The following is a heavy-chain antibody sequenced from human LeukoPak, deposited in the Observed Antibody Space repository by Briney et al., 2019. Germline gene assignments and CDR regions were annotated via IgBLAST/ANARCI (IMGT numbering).Heavy chain of an antibody. V-gene: IGHV1-18*01. CDR1: GYTFTSYG. CDR3: ARSTMVVINWFDP. Sequence: ASLRVSCKASGYTFTSYGISWVRQAPGQGLEWRGWISAYNGNTNYAQKLQGRVTITTDTSTSTAYMELRSLRSDDAAVYYCARSTMVVINWFDPWGEGTLVTVSS. D-gene: IGHD2-21*01. J-gene: IGHJ5*02. CDR2: ISAYNGNT.